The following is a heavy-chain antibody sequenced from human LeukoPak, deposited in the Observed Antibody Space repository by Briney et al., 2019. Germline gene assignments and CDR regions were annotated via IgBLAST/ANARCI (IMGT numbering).Heavy chain of an antibody. CDR3: ARIKWELGAFDY. J-gene: IGHJ4*02. D-gene: IGHD1-26*01. CDR2: INPSGSSA. CDR1: GYSFTSYY. V-gene: IGHV1-46*01. Sequence: ASVKVSCKASGYSFTSYYMHWVRQAPGQGLEWMGFINPSGSSAAYAQKFQGRLTMTRDMFTSTDYMELTSLTSDDTAVYYCARIKWELGAFDYWGQGTLVTVSS.